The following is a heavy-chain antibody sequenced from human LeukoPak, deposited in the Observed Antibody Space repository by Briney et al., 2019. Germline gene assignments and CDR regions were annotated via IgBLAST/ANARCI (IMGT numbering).Heavy chain of an antibody. CDR2: INSDGSSC. D-gene: IGHD3-22*01. Sequence: PGGSLRLSCAASGFTFTNYWMHWVRQAPGKGLVRVSRINSDGSSCSYVDSVKGRFTISRDNAKNTVYLQMNSLRAEDTAVYYCARQIAYYYDSSGSFDLWGHGTMVTVSS. CDR1: GFTFTNYW. V-gene: IGHV3-74*01. CDR3: ARQIAYYYDSSGSFDL. J-gene: IGHJ3*01.